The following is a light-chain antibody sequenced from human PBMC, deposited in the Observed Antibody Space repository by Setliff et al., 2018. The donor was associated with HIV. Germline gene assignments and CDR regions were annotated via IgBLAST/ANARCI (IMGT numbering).Light chain of an antibody. CDR1: SSDVGSYNF. V-gene: IGLV2-14*03. J-gene: IGLJ1*01. CDR3: CSYAGSYTFPYV. CDR2: DVT. Sequence: QSVLTQPASVSGSPGQSITLSCTGTSSDVGSYNFVSWYQQHPGRAPKLMIYDVTKRPSGVSDRFSGSKSGNTASLTISGLQAEDKAEYYCCSYAGSYTFPYVFGTGTKVTVL.